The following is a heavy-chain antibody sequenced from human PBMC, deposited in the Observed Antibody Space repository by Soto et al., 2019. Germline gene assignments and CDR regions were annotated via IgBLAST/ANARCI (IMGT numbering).Heavy chain of an antibody. V-gene: IGHV1-69*17. D-gene: IGHD2-15*01. CDR3: ARDTHSAGGCFDT. J-gene: IGHJ5*02. CDR1: GGTSRSLS. Sequence: QVQLVQSGAEVKKPGSSVKVSCKASGGTSRSLSITWVRQAPGQGLEWMGGITPLFGIPNYPQKFQGRLTITANKSTGTAYLELSSLRSEDTAVYYCARDTHSAGGCFDTWGRVSLVTVSS. CDR2: ITPLFGIP.